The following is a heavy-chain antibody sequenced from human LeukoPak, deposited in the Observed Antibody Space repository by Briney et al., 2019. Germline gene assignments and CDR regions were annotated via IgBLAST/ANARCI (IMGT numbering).Heavy chain of an antibody. CDR3: AKDRCSDGIGCFYYMDV. V-gene: IGHV3-30*02. Sequence: GGSLRLSCTASGFIFSSYGMHWVRQAPGKGLEWVAYIQYDGSNEQYAHSVKGRFRISRDSSKNMLYLQMNSLRAEDTAVYYCAKDRCSDGIGCFYYMDVWGKGTTVTVSS. CDR2: IQYDGSNE. CDR1: GFIFSSYG. D-gene: IGHD2-15*01. J-gene: IGHJ6*03.